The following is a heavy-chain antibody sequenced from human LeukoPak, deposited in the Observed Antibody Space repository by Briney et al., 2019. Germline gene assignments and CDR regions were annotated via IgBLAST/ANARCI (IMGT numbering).Heavy chain of an antibody. CDR1: GFNVSTKY. D-gene: IGHD6-13*01. CDR3: ARDVYSSSWYLDY. V-gene: IGHV3-66*01. Sequence: PGGSLRLSCAASGFNVSTKYVNWVRQAPGKGLEWVSVIYSGGTTYYADSVKGRFTISRDNSKNTLYLQMNSLRAEDAAVYYCARDVYSSSWYLDYWGQGTLVTVSS. CDR2: IYSGGTT. J-gene: IGHJ4*02.